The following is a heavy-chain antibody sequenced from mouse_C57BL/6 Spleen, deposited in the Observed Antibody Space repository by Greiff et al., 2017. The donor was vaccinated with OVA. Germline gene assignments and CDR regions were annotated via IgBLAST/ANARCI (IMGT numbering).Heavy chain of an antibody. Sequence: EVKLVESGGGLVKPGGSLKLSCAASGFTFSSYAMSWVRQTPEKRLEWVATISDGGSYTYYPDNVKGRFTISRDNAKNNLYLQMSHLKSEDTAMYYCASVTTDHFAYWGQGTLVTVSA. CDR1: GFTFSSYA. V-gene: IGHV5-4*03. CDR3: ASVTTDHFAY. J-gene: IGHJ3*01. CDR2: ISDGGSYT. D-gene: IGHD2-13*01.